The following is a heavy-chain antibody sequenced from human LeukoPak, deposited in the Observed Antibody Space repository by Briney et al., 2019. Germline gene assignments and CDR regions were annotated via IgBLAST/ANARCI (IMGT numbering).Heavy chain of an antibody. V-gene: IGHV3-30*18. CDR1: GFTFSSYG. Sequence: GRSLRLSCAASGFTFSSYGMHWVRQAPGKGLEWVAVISYDGSNKYYADSVKGRFTISRDNSKNTLYLQMNSLRAEDKAVYYCAKDQAAARPEYFQHWGQGTLVTVSS. D-gene: IGHD6-13*01. CDR2: ISYDGSNK. CDR3: AKDQAAARPEYFQH. J-gene: IGHJ1*01.